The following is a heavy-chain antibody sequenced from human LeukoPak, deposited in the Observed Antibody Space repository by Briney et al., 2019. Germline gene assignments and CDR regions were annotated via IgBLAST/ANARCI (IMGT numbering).Heavy chain of an antibody. CDR3: ARAGEMTAVTTDYFDY. Sequence: PGGSLRLSCAASGFTFNTYWMHWVRQAPGKGLVWVSRINADGSSTRYADSVKGRFTISRDNAKNTLYLQMNSLRAEDTAVYYCARAGEMTAVTTDYFDYWGQGTLVTVSA. J-gene: IGHJ4*02. V-gene: IGHV3-74*01. D-gene: IGHD4-17*01. CDR1: GFTFNTYW. CDR2: INADGSST.